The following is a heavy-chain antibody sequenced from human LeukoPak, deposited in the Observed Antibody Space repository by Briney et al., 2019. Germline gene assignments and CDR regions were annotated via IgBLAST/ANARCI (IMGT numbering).Heavy chain of an antibody. CDR3: ATTITMVRGVTLGTFDY. Sequence: GASVKVSCKASGYTFTGYYMHWVRQAPGQGLEWMGWINPNSGGTNYAQKFQGRVTMTEDTSTDTAYMELSSLRSEDTAVYYCATTITMVRGVTLGTFDYWGQGTLVTVSS. D-gene: IGHD3-10*01. V-gene: IGHV1-2*02. J-gene: IGHJ4*02. CDR1: GYTFTGYY. CDR2: INPNSGGT.